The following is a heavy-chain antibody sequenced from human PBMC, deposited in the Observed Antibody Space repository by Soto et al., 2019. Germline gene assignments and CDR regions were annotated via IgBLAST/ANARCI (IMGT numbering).Heavy chain of an antibody. J-gene: IGHJ5*02. CDR1: GFTFSVYY. V-gene: IGHV3-11*01. CDR2: ISNTGSPI. CDR3: ARDRGIRGWFDP. D-gene: IGHD2-15*01. Sequence: QVQLVESGGGLVKPGGSLRLSCAASGFTFSVYYMTWIRQAPGRGLEWISYISNTGSPIYYADSVKGRFTISRDNAKNSLYLQMSSLRADDTAVYYCARDRGIRGWFDPWGQGTLVTVSS.